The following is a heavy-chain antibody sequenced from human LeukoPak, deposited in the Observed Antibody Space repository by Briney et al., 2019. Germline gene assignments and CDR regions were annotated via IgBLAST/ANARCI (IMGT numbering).Heavy chain of an antibody. J-gene: IGHJ3*02. CDR2: IYPGDSDT. CDR1: GYSFTRYW. CDR3: ASEGRGYSYSYAFDI. Sequence: GESLKISCKGSGYSFTRYWIGWVRQMPGKGLEWMGIIYPGDSDTRYSPSFQGQVAISADKSISTAYLQWSSLKASDTTMYYCASEGRGYSYSYAFDIWGQGTMVTVPS. D-gene: IGHD5-18*01. V-gene: IGHV5-51*01.